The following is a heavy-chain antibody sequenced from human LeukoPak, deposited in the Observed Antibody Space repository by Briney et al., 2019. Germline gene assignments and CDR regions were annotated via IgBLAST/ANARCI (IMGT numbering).Heavy chain of an antibody. J-gene: IGHJ4*02. CDR1: GFTFSSYG. CDR2: ISSSGSTI. Sequence: PGGSLRLSCAASGFTFSSYGMHWVRQAPGKGLEWVSYISSSGSTIYYADSVKGRFTISRDNAKNSLYLQMNSLRAEDTAVYYCARRPYGSGMGDYWGQGTLVTVSS. V-gene: IGHV3-48*04. CDR3: ARRPYGSGMGDY. D-gene: IGHD3-10*01.